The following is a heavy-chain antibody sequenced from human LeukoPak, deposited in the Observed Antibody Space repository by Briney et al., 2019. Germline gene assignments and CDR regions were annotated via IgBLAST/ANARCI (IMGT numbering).Heavy chain of an antibody. D-gene: IGHD2-21*02. Sequence: SETLSLTCTVSGGSISSSSYYWGWIRQPPGKGLEWIGSIYHSGSTYYNPSLKSRVTISVDTSKNQFSLKLSSVTAADTAVYYCARDPSCGGDCYSGDYWGQGTLVTVSS. CDR3: ARDPSCGGDCYSGDY. CDR2: IYHSGST. V-gene: IGHV4-39*07. CDR1: GGSISSSSYY. J-gene: IGHJ4*02.